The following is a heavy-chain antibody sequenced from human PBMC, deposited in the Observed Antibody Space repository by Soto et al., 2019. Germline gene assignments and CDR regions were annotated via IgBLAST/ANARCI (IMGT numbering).Heavy chain of an antibody. CDR3: ARGGSRLGYCSGGSCYSNY. CDR1: GYTFTSYD. V-gene: IGHV1-8*01. Sequence: QVQLVQSGAEVKKPGASVKVSCKASGYTFTSYDINWVRQATGQGLEWMGWMNPNSGNTGYAQKFQGRVTMTRNTSISTAYMELSSLRSEDTAVYYCARGGSRLGYCSGGSCYSNYWGQGTLVIVSS. D-gene: IGHD2-15*01. CDR2: MNPNSGNT. J-gene: IGHJ4*02.